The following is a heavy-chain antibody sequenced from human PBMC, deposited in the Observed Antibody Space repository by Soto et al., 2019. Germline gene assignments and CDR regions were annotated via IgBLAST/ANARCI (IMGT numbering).Heavy chain of an antibody. CDR3: ARDQETTVTTYWFDP. Sequence: QVQLVESGGGVVQPGRSLRLSCAASGFTFSSYAMHWVRQAPGKGLEWVAVISYDGSNKYYADSVKGRFTISRDNTKNTLYLQMNSLRAEETAVYYCARDQETTVTTYWFDPWGQGTLVTVSS. V-gene: IGHV3-30-3*01. CDR1: GFTFSSYA. J-gene: IGHJ5*02. D-gene: IGHD4-17*01. CDR2: ISYDGSNK.